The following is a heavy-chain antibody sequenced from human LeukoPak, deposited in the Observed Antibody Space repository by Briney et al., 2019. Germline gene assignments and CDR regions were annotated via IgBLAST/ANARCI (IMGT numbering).Heavy chain of an antibody. CDR3: AREGYSYGLPPDY. V-gene: IGHV4-38-2*02. J-gene: IGHJ4*02. CDR2: IYHSGST. D-gene: IGHD5-18*01. Sequence: SETLSLTCTVPGGSISSYYWSWIRQPPGKGLEWIGSIYHSGSTYYNPSLKSRVTISVDTSKNQFSLKLSSVTAADTAVYYCAREGYSYGLPPDYWGQGTLVTVSS. CDR1: GGSISSYY.